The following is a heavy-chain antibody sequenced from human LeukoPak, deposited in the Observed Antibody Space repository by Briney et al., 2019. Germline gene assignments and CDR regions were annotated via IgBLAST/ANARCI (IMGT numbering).Heavy chain of an antibody. Sequence: GGSLRLSCAASGFTVSSNYMSWVRQAPGKGLEWVSVIYSGGSTYYADSVKGRFTISRDNSKNTLYLQMNSLRAKDTAVYYCARKNSGYYDLDYWGQGTLVTVSS. V-gene: IGHV3-53*01. CDR1: GFTVSSNY. D-gene: IGHD5-12*01. J-gene: IGHJ4*02. CDR2: IYSGGST. CDR3: ARKNSGYYDLDY.